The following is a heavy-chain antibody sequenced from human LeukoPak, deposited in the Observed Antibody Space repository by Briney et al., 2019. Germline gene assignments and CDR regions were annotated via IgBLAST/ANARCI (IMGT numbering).Heavy chain of an antibody. V-gene: IGHV4-59*01. CDR3: ARDVTSPYYYDSSGFWFDP. Sequence: PSETLSLTCTVSGGSISSYYWSWIRQPPGKGLEWIGYIYYSGSTNYNPSLKSRVTISVDTSKNQFSLELSSVTAADTAVYYCARDVTSPYYYDSSGFWFDPWGQGTLVTVSS. CDR1: GGSISSYY. J-gene: IGHJ5*02. D-gene: IGHD3-22*01. CDR2: IYYSGST.